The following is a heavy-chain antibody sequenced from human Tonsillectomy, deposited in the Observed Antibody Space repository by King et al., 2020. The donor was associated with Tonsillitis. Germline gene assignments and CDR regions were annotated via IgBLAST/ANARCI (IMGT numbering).Heavy chain of an antibody. J-gene: IGHJ3*02. CDR1: GFTFDDYV. V-gene: IGHV3-9*01. CDR3: AKVAGGGSGSYYDAFDI. CDR2: ISWNSGSI. Sequence: VQLVESGGGLVQPGRSLRLSCAASGFTFDDYVMHWVRQAPGKGLEWVSGISWNSGSIGYVDSVKGRFTISRDNAKNSLYLQMNSPRAEDTALYYCAKVAGGGSGSYYDAFDIWGQGTMVTVSS. D-gene: IGHD3-10*01.